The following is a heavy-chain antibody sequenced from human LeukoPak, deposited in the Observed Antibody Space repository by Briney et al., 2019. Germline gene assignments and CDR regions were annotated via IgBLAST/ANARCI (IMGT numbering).Heavy chain of an antibody. CDR1: GFTFSGFA. J-gene: IGHJ4*01. CDR3: AREYSTNWYRSLRD. Sequence: GGSLRLSCAASGFTFSGFAMHWVRQAPGKGLEWVTLISHDGNSQYYADSVKGRFIISRDNSENTLYLQMNSLRPDDTAVYYCAREYSTNWYRSLRDWGHGTLVTVSS. D-gene: IGHD6-13*01. V-gene: IGHV3-30-3*01. CDR2: ISHDGNSQ.